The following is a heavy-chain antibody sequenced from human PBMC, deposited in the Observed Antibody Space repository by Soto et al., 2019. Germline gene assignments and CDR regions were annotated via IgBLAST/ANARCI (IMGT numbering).Heavy chain of an antibody. CDR2: IYHSGST. V-gene: IGHV4-30-2*01. D-gene: IGHD2-15*01. Sequence: SETLSLTCAVSGGSISSGGYSWSWIRQPPGKGLEWIGYIYHSGSTYYNPSLKSRVTISVDRSKNQFSLKLSSVTAADTAVYYCARALYCSGGSCYSGGHWFDPWGQGTLVTVSS. CDR3: ARALYCSGGSCYSGGHWFDP. CDR1: GGSISSGGYS. J-gene: IGHJ5*02.